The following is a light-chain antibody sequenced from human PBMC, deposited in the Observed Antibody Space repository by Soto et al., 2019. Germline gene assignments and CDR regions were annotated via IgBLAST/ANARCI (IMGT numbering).Light chain of an antibody. V-gene: IGKV3-20*01. CDR2: GAS. CDR1: QSFSSSY. J-gene: IGKJ2*01. Sequence: EIVLTQSPGTLSLSPGERATLSCRASQSFSSSYLAWYQQKPGQAPRLLIYGASSRATGIPDRFSGSGSGTDFILTISRLEPEDFAVYYCQQYGSSYTFGQGTKLEIK. CDR3: QQYGSSYT.